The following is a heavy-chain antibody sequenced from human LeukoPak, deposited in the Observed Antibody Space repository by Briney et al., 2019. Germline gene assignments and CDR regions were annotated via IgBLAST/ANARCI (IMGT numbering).Heavy chain of an antibody. V-gene: IGHV3-23*01. D-gene: IGHD1-1*01. CDR2: ISGSGDIT. CDR3: ARDPYNGAYSEGYYYYYMDV. CDR1: GFTFSSYA. Sequence: GGSLRLSCAASGFTFSSYAMSWVRQAPGRGLEWVSSISGSGDITFYADSVKGRFTISRDNSKNTLYLQMNSLRVEDTAIYYCARDPYNGAYSEGYYYYYMDVWGKGTTVTVSS. J-gene: IGHJ6*03.